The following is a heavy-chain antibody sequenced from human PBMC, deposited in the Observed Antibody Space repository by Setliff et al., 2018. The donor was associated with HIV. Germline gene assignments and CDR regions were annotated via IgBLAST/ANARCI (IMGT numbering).Heavy chain of an antibody. CDR1: GGSFTTEGYY. V-gene: IGHV4-31*03. Sequence: PSETLSLTCTVSGGSFTTEGYYWSWIRQHPGKGLEWIGYASYSRSTYYNPSLKNRLTISIGTSENQFSLKLTSVTAADTAVYYCARTGGSSWQFDYWGQGTLVTVSS. CDR2: ASYSRST. CDR3: ARTGGSSWQFDY. D-gene: IGHD6-13*01. J-gene: IGHJ4*02.